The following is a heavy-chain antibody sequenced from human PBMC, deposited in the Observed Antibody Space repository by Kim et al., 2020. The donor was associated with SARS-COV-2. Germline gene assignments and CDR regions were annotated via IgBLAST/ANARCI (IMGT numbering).Heavy chain of an antibody. Sequence: DSVKGRFTISRDNSQNTMYLQMNSLRAEDTAVYYCAKDEDPYCGGDCPTDWGQGTLVTVSS. D-gene: IGHD2-21*01. CDR3: AKDEDPYCGGDCPTD. J-gene: IGHJ4*02. V-gene: IGHV3-30*02.